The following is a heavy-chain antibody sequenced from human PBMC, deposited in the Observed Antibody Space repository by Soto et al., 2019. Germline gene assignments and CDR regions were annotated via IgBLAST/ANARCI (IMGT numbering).Heavy chain of an antibody. D-gene: IGHD5-12*01. Sequence: QITLKESGPTLVKPTQTLTLTCTFSGFSLSTSGVGVGWIRQPPGKALEWLALIYCDDDKRYSPSLKSRLTITKDTSKNQVFLTMTNMDPVDTATYYCAHVYGGYDNFDYWGQGTLVTVSS. CDR2: IYCDDDK. CDR1: GFSLSTSGVG. CDR3: AHVYGGYDNFDY. V-gene: IGHV2-5*02. J-gene: IGHJ4*02.